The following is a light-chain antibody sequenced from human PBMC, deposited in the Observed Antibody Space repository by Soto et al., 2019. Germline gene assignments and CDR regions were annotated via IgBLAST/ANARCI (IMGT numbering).Light chain of an antibody. CDR2: AAS. V-gene: IGKV1-39*01. CDR1: QSIGRY. CDR3: QQSYSTRMYT. J-gene: IGKJ2*01. Sequence: DIQMTQSPSSLSASVGDRVTITCRASQSIGRYLNWYQQKPGKDPKLLIFAASSLQSGVPSRFSGSGSGTDFTLTISSLQPEDFATYYCQQSYSTRMYTFGQGTKLEIK.